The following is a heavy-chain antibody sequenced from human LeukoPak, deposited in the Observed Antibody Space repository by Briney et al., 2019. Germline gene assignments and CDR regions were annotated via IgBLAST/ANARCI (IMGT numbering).Heavy chain of an antibody. J-gene: IGHJ6*03. CDR2: IYYTGST. CDR1: GGSISSRGYY. V-gene: IGHV4-31*03. D-gene: IGHD1-26*01. CDR3: ARGRSGGDYCYMDV. Sequence: SQTLSLTCTVSGGSISSRGYYWSWIRQHPGKGLECIGCIYYTGSTYYNPSLESRVTMSVDTSKNQLSLKLSSLTAADTAVYYCARGRSGGDYCYMDVWGEGTTVTVSS.